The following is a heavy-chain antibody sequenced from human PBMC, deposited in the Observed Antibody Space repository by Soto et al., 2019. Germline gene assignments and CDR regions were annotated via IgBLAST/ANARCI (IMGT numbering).Heavy chain of an antibody. CDR1: GFTFSSYA. CDR2: IPYDGSNK. CDR3: ARETEAFDS. Sequence: PGGSLRLSCAASGFTFSSYAMHWVRQAPGKGLEWVAVIPYDGSNKYYADSVKGRFTISRDNSKNTLYLQMNSLRAEDTAMYYCARETEAFDSWGQGTLVTVSS. D-gene: IGHD1-1*01. J-gene: IGHJ4*02. V-gene: IGHV3-30-3*01.